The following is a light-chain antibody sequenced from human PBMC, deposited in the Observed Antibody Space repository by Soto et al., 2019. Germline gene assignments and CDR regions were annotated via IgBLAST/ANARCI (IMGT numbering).Light chain of an antibody. Sequence: QSVLTKPPSASGTPGQRVTISCSGSSSNIGSNTVNWYQQLPGTAPKLLIYSNNQRPSGVPDRFSGSKSGTSASLAISGLQSEDEADYYCAALDDSLNAYVFGIGTKVTVL. J-gene: IGLJ1*01. CDR3: AALDDSLNAYV. CDR1: SSNIGSNT. CDR2: SNN. V-gene: IGLV1-44*01.